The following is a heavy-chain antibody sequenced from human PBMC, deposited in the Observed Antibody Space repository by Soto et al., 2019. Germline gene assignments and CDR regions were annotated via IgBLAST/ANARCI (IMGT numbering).Heavy chain of an antibody. J-gene: IGHJ3*02. CDR3: ARDHDSSGYPNDAFDI. D-gene: IGHD3-22*01. Sequence: QVQLQESGPGLVKPSQTLSLTCTVSGGSISSGGYYWSWIRQHPGKGLEWIGYIYYSGSTYYNPSLKSRVTISVDTSKNQFSLKLSSVTAADTAVYYCARDHDSSGYPNDAFDIWGQGTMVTVSS. CDR1: GGSISSGGYY. V-gene: IGHV4-31*03. CDR2: IYYSGST.